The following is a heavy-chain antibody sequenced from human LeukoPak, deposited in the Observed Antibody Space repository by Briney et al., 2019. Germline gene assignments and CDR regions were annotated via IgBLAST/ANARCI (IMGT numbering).Heavy chain of an antibody. CDR2: INHSGNT. Sequence: NTSETLSLTCAVYGGSFSGYYWTWNRQPPGKGLEWIGEINHSGNTNYNPSLKSRVAISVDTSKNQFSLKLSSVIAADTAMYYCARSKDGSGFAAYWGQGTQVTVSS. D-gene: IGHD3-22*01. CDR3: ARSKDGSGFAAY. CDR1: GGSFSGYY. V-gene: IGHV4-34*01. J-gene: IGHJ4*02.